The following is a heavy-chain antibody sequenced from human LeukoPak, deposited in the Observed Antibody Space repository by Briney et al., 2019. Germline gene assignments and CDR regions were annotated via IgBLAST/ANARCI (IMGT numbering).Heavy chain of an antibody. CDR2: IKQDGSEK. CDR3: ARDPQYSYDDTGTFDS. V-gene: IGHV3-7*01. J-gene: IGHJ4*02. CDR1: GFTFSSYW. D-gene: IGHD3-22*01. Sequence: GGSLRLSCAASGFTFSSYWMSWVRQAPGKGLEWVANIKQDGSEKYYVDSVKGRFTISRDNAKNSLYLQMNTLRDEDTAVYYCARDPQYSYDDTGTFDSWGQGTLVIVSS.